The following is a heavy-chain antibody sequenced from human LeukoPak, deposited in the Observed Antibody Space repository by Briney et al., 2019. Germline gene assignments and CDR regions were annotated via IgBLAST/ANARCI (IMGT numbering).Heavy chain of an antibody. CDR1: GFTFNSYN. CDR3: ARDVIAYYYYYGMDV. D-gene: IGHD2-21*01. J-gene: IGHJ6*02. CDR2: ISYDGSNK. Sequence: GGSLRLSCAASGFTFNSYNMHWVRQAPGKGLEWVAVISYDGSNKYYADSVKGRFTISRDNSKNTLYLQMNSLRAEDTAVYYCARDVIAYYYYYGMDVWGQGTTVTVSS. V-gene: IGHV3-30*04.